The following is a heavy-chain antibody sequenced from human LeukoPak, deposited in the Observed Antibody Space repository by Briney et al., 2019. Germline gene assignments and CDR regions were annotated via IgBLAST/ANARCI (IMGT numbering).Heavy chain of an antibody. CDR1: GFTFSSYG. CDR3: AKPKTAYGDYPNSFDY. V-gene: IGHV3-30*18. J-gene: IGHJ4*02. Sequence: GGSLRLSCAASGFTFSSYGMHWVRQAPGKGLEGVAVISYDGSNKYYADSVKGRFTISRDNSKNTLYLQMNSLRAEDTAVYYCAKPKTAYGDYPNSFDYWGQGTLVTVSS. D-gene: IGHD4-17*01. CDR2: ISYDGSNK.